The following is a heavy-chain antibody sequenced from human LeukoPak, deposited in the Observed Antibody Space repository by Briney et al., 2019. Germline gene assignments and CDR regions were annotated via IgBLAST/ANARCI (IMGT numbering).Heavy chain of an antibody. Sequence: PSETLSLTCTVSGGSISNSTYYWGWIRQPPGKGLEWIGEINHSGSTNYNPSLKSRVTISVDTSKNQFSLKLSSVTAADTAVYYCARGLWYSSHFDYWGQGTLVTVSS. J-gene: IGHJ4*02. D-gene: IGHD6-19*01. CDR2: INHSGST. CDR1: GGSISNSTYY. CDR3: ARGLWYSSHFDY. V-gene: IGHV4-39*07.